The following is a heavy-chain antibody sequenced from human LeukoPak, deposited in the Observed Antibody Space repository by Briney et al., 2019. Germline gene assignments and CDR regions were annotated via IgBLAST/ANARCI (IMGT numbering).Heavy chain of an antibody. J-gene: IGHJ4*02. D-gene: IGHD6-19*01. CDR1: GYTFSNYG. Sequence: ASVKVSCKASGYTFSNYGISWVRQAPGLGLEWMGWTSYNGNTNYAQKFQDRATLTTDTSTTPAYMELRSLESDDTAVYYCARHSGSGWQALGYWGQGTLVTVSS. V-gene: IGHV1-18*04. CDR2: TSYNGNT. CDR3: ARHSGSGWQALGY.